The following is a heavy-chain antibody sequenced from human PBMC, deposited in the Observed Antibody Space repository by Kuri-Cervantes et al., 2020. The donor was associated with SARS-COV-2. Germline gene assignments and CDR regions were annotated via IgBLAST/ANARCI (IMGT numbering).Heavy chain of an antibody. CDR3: ARSTYGYCSSTSCSPGGAFDI. Sequence: ESLKISCAVYCGSFSCYYWSWIRQPPGKGLEWMGEINHSGSTNYNPSLKSRVTISVDTSKNQFSLKLSSVTAADTAVYYCARSTYGYCSSTSCSPGGAFDIWGQGTMVTVSS. D-gene: IGHD2-2*01. CDR1: CGSFSCYY. J-gene: IGHJ3*02. V-gene: IGHV4-34*01. CDR2: INHSGST.